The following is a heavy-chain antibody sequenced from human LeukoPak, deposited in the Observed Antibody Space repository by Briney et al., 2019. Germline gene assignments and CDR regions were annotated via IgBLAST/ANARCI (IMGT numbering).Heavy chain of an antibody. J-gene: IGHJ3*02. CDR2: IYTSGST. V-gene: IGHV4-4*07. CDR3: AREIRSSSSWYHASDI. Sequence: PSETLSLTCTVSGGSISSYYWSWIRQPAGKGLEWIGRIYTSGSTNYNPSLKSRVTMSVDTSKNQFSLKLNSVTAADTAVYYCAREIRSSSSWYHASDIWGQGTMVTVSS. D-gene: IGHD6-13*01. CDR1: GGSISSYY.